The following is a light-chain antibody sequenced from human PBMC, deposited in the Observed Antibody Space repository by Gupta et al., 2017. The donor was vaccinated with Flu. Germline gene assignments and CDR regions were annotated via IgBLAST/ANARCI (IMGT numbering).Light chain of an antibody. CDR3: QAWDSRV. J-gene: IGLJ3*02. CDR1: RLGDKY. Sequence: SITCSGDRLGDKYVWWYQQKPGQSPVLVIYQDSKRPSGIPERFSGSNSGNTATLTISGTQAMDEADYYCQAWDSRVFGGGTKLTVL. V-gene: IGLV3-1*01. CDR2: QDS.